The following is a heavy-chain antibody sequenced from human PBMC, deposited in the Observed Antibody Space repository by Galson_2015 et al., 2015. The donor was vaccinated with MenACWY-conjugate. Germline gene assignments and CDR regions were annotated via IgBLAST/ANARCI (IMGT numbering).Heavy chain of an antibody. Sequence: SLRLSCAASGFIFSSYSMNWVRQAPGQGLEWVANINANSGAKYYADSVKGRFTISRDNAKNSLYLQMNSLRDGDTAVYFCARDFRYSSDYWGQGTLVTVSS. CDR3: ARDFRYSSDY. D-gene: IGHD6-13*01. J-gene: IGHJ4*02. CDR2: INANSGAK. CDR1: GFIFSSYS. V-gene: IGHV3-48*02.